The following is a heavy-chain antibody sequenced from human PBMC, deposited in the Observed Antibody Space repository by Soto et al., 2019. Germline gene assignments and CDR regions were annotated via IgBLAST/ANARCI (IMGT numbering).Heavy chain of an antibody. CDR1: GYTFTTYG. CDR3: ARVVKSGDYGDYGRYYFDY. Sequence: QVQLVQSGAEVKKPGASVKVSCKASGYTFTTYGITWVRQAPGQGLEWMGWISAYSGNTNYAQKLQGRLTVTTDTSPNTAYMDLRSLRSDDTAVYYCARVVKSGDYGDYGRYYFDYWGHGTLVTFSS. J-gene: IGHJ4*01. CDR2: ISAYSGNT. V-gene: IGHV1-18*04. D-gene: IGHD4-17*01.